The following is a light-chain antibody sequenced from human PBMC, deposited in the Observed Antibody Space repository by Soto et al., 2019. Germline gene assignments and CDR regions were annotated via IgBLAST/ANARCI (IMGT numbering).Light chain of an antibody. J-gene: IGLJ1*01. CDR2: RNN. CDR1: SSNIGSNY. V-gene: IGLV1-47*01. CDR3: AAWDDSRGYV. Sequence: QSVLTQPPSASGTPGQRVTISCSGSSSNIGSNYVYWYQQLPGTAPKLLIYRNNQRPSGVPDRFSGSKSGTSASLAISGLRSEDEADYYCAAWDDSRGYVFGTGTQLTVL.